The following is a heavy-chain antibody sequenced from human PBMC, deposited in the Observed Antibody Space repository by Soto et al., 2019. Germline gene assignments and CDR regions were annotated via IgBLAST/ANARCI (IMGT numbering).Heavy chain of an antibody. CDR2: IYYSGST. V-gene: IGHV4-31*03. Sequence: QVQLQESGPGLVKPSQTLSLTCTVSGGSISSGGYYWSWIRQYPGKGLEWIGYIYYSGSTYYNPSLKSRVTISVDTSKNQFSLKLSSVTAADTAVYYCARDLIAVNWYFDLWGRGTLVTVSS. CDR1: GGSISSGGYY. D-gene: IGHD6-19*01. CDR3: ARDLIAVNWYFDL. J-gene: IGHJ2*01.